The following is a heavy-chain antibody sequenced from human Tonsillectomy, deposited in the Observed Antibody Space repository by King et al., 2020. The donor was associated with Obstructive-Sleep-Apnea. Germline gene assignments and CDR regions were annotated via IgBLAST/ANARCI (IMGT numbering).Heavy chain of an antibody. J-gene: IGHJ4*02. CDR1: GFTFTNAW. V-gene: IGHV3-15*01. CDR2: IKRKTNGGTT. CDR3: STEDD. Sequence: VQLVESGGGLVKPGGSLRLSCAASGFTFTNAWMSGVRQAPGKGLEWVGRIKRKTNGGTTNYAAPVKGRLTISRDDSKNTVYLQMDSLKVEDTDIYYCSTEDDWGQGTLVTVSS.